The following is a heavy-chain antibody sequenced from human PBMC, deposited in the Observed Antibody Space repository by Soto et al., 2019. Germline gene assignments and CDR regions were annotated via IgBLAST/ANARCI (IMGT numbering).Heavy chain of an antibody. CDR1: GYSFTSYW. Sequence: GESLKISCKGSGYSFTSYWIVWVRQMPGKGLEWMRIIYPGDSDTRYSPSFQGQVTISADKSISTAYLQWSSLKASDTATYYFARRYYDFWSGYDTVRYWFDPWGQGTLVTVSS. CDR3: ARRYYDFWSGYDTVRYWFDP. D-gene: IGHD3-3*01. CDR2: IYPGDSDT. V-gene: IGHV5-51*01. J-gene: IGHJ5*02.